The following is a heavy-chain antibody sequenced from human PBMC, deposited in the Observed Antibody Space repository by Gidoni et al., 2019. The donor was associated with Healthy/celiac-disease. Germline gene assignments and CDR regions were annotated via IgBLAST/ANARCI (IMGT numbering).Heavy chain of an antibody. D-gene: IGHD2-15*01. J-gene: IGHJ4*02. CDR2: IKSKTDGGTT. Sequence: EVQLVESGGGLVKPGGSLRLSCAASGFTFSNAWMSWVRQAPGKGLEWVGRIKSKTDGGTTDYAAPVKGRFTISRDDSKNTLYLQMNSLKTEDTAVYYCTTGYYRREMATNHYYFDYWGQGTLVTVSS. V-gene: IGHV3-15*01. CDR1: GFTFSNAW. CDR3: TTGYYRREMATNHYYFDY.